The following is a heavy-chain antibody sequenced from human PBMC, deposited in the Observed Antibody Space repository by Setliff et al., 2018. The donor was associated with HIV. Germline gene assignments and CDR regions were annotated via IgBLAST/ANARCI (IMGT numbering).Heavy chain of an antibody. V-gene: IGHV3-23*01. CDR2: ISGSGANT. D-gene: IGHD6-13*01. CDR1: GFTFTNYA. J-gene: IGHJ4*02. CDR3: ARGAYSSSWYLSAALPSFDH. Sequence: EGSLRLSCAASGFTFTNYAMNWVRQAPGKVLEWVSTISGSGANTYYADSVKGRSTISRDNSKNTLYLQMNSLRAEDTAVYYCARGAYSSSWYLSAALPSFDHWGQGMLVTVSS.